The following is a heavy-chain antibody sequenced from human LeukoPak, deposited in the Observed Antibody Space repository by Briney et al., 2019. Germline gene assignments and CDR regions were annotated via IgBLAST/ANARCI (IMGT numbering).Heavy chain of an antibody. J-gene: IGHJ4*02. V-gene: IGHV3-64D*09. CDR2: ISSNGGST. CDR1: GFTFSSYA. Sequence: GGSLRLSCAASGFTFSSYAMHWVRQAPGKGLEDVSAISSNGGSTHYADSVKGRFTMSRDNSKNTLYLQMTSLRAEDTAVYYCVKMGYCSSTSCYNYCDYWGQGTLVTVSS. D-gene: IGHD2-2*02. CDR3: VKMGYCSSTSCYNYCDY.